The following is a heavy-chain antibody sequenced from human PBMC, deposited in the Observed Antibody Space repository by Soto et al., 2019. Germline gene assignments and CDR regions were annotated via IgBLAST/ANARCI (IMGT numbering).Heavy chain of an antibody. CDR3: ARGGKHIVVVTAS. Sequence: QVQLVESGGGVVQPGRSLRLSCAASGFTFSSYAMHWVRQAPGKGLEWVAVISYDGSKKYYADSVKGRFTISRDNSKNTLYLQMNSLRAEDTAVYYCARGGKHIVVVTASWGQGTLVTVSS. J-gene: IGHJ5*02. V-gene: IGHV3-30-3*01. D-gene: IGHD2-21*02. CDR1: GFTFSSYA. CDR2: ISYDGSKK.